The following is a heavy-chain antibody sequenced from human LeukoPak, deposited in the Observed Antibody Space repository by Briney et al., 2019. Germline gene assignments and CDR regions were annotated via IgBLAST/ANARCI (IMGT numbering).Heavy chain of an antibody. V-gene: IGHV4-59*08. D-gene: IGHD6-13*01. J-gene: IGHJ4*02. CDR2: ISYSGST. Sequence: SETLSLTCTVSGGSISSYYWSWTRQPPGKGLEWIGYISYSGSTNYNPSLKSRVTISLDTSKNQFSLKLSSVTAADTAVYYCARGVYIAAAQYGFWGQGTLVTVSS. CDR1: GGSISSYY. CDR3: ARGVYIAAAQYGF.